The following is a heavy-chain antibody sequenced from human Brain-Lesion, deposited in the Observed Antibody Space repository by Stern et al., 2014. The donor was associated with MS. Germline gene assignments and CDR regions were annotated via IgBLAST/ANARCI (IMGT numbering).Heavy chain of an antibody. D-gene: IGHD6-6*01. CDR1: GYRITSNW. Sequence: VQLVQSGAEVKKPGQSLKISCKGSGYRITSNWIGWGRQMPGKGLEWMGIIWPGDADTRYSPSFQGQVTISADKSISTAYLQWSSLQASDTAMYYCARRGDSSSSGFDYWGQGTLVIVSS. J-gene: IGHJ4*02. CDR3: ARRGDSSSSGFDY. CDR2: IWPGDADT. V-gene: IGHV5-51*01.